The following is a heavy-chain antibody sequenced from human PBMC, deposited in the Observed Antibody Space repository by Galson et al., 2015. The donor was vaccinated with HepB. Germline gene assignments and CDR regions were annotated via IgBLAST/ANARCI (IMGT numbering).Heavy chain of an antibody. Sequence: SLRLSCAGSGFIFSTYSMNWVRQAPGKGLEWVSYISSRSRTIYYADSVKGRFTISRDNAKNSLYLQMNGLRDEDTAVYYCARDYGGPDCSSPSCYNDYYYYGMDVWGQGTTVTVSS. D-gene: IGHD2-2*02. CDR2: ISSRSRTI. CDR3: ARDYGGPDCSSPSCYNDYYYYGMDV. CDR1: GFIFSTYS. J-gene: IGHJ6*02. V-gene: IGHV3-48*02.